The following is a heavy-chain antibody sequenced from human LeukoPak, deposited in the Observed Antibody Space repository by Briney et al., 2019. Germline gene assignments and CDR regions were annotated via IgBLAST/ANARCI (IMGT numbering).Heavy chain of an antibody. J-gene: IGHJ4*02. CDR1: GFTFSSYA. D-gene: IGHD3-22*01. CDR3: AKGPPNLYYYDSSGYFGY. V-gene: IGHV3-9*01. CDR2: ISWNSGSI. Sequence: GGSLRLSCAASGFTFSSYAMSWVRQAPGKGLEWVSGISWNSGSIGYADSVKGRFTISRDNAKNSLYLQMNSLRAEDTALYYCAKGPPNLYYYDSSGYFGYWGQGTLVTVSS.